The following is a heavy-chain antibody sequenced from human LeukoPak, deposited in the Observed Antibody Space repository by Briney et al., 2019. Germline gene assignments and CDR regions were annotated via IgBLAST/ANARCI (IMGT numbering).Heavy chain of an antibody. J-gene: IGHJ6*02. V-gene: IGHV3-48*03. D-gene: IGHD3-10*01. CDR1: GFTFSSYT. CDR2: ISNSDTTI. CDR3: ARGLVGYYAMDV. Sequence: GGSLRLSCAASGFTFSSYTMNWDRQAPGKGLEWISYISNSDTTIDYADSVKGRFTISRDNAKNSLYLQMNSLRVEGTAVYYCARGLVGYYAMDVWGQGTTVTVSS.